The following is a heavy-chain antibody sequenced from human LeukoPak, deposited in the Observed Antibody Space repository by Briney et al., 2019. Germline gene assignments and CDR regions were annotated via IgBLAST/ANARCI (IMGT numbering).Heavy chain of an antibody. J-gene: IGHJ4*02. D-gene: IGHD3-3*01. CDR1: GYTFTGYY. CDR3: ARDAYYDFWSGYYF. Sequence: ASVKVSCKASGYTFTGYYMHWVRQAPGQGLEWMGWINPNSGGTNHAQKFQGRVTMTRDTSISTAYMELSRLRSDDTAVYYCARDAYYDFWSGYYFWGQGTLVTVSS. CDR2: INPNSGGT. V-gene: IGHV1-2*02.